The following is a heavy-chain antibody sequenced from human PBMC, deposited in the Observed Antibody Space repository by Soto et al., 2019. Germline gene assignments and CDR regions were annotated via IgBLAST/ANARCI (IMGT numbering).Heavy chain of an antibody. V-gene: IGHV4-61*01. D-gene: IGHD1-7*01. J-gene: IGHJ5*02. CDR2: IYYSGST. CDR3: ARARDNWNYVQLVRPLGPGNPLFDP. Sequence: QVQLQESGPGLVKPSETLSLTCTVSGGSVSSGSYYWSWIRQPPGKGLEWIGYIYYSGSTNYNPSLKSRVTISVDTSKNQFSLKLSSVTAADTAVYYCARARDNWNYVQLVRPLGPGNPLFDPWGQGTLVTVSS. CDR1: GGSVSSGSYY.